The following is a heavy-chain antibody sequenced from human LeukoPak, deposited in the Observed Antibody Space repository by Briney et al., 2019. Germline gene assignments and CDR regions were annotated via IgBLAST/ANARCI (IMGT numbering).Heavy chain of an antibody. CDR1: GFTFTSYA. J-gene: IGHJ4*02. CDR2: ISGSGGST. V-gene: IGHV3-23*01. Sequence: PGGSLRLSCAASGFTFTSYAMTWVRQAPGKGLQWVSAISGSGGSTYYADSVKGRFTISRDNSKNTLYLQMNSLRAEDTAVYYCAKLSAVVTVVATVDYWGQGTLVTVSS. D-gene: IGHD2-15*01. CDR3: AKLSAVVTVVATVDY.